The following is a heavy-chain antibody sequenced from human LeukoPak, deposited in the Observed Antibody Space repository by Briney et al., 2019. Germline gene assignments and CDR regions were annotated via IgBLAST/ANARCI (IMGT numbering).Heavy chain of an antibody. CDR3: SRLRFFDYLSWDYTHYTYMDA. V-gene: IGHV3-49*04. Sequence: GSLRLSCTTSGFTFGDYDMVWVRQAPGKGLEWVGSIRAETYGGTTQCAASVEGRFTVSRDDSKSIAYLQMDSLKTEDTAVYFCSRLRFFDYLSWDYTHYTYMDAWGKGTTVTVSP. D-gene: IGHD3/OR15-3a*01. J-gene: IGHJ6*04. CDR1: GFTFGDYD. CDR2: IRAETYGGTT.